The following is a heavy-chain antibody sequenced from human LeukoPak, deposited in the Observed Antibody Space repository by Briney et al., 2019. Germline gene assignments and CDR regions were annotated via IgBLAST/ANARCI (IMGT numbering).Heavy chain of an antibody. V-gene: IGHV4-4*07. CDR2: IYTSGST. D-gene: IGHD3-16*02. J-gene: IGHJ5*02. CDR1: GGSISSYY. Sequence: ETLSLTCTVSGGSISSYYWSWIRQPAGKGLEWIGRIYTSGSTNYNPSLKSRVTMSVDTSKNQFSLKLSSVTAADTAVYYCAREGENYDYVWGSYRYDNWFDPWGQGTLVTVSS. CDR3: AREGENYDYVWGSYRYDNWFDP.